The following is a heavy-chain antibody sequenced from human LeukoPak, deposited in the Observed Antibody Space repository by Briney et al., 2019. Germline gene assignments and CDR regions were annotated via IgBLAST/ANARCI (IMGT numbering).Heavy chain of an antibody. J-gene: IGHJ6*02. CDR1: GYTFSSYD. CDR3: ARAPSPTSYGMDV. Sequence: ASVKVSCKASGYTFSSYDVNCVRQATGQGGEWMGWMNPNSGNTGYAQEFQGRVTMTRNTSISTAYMEVSGLRSEDTAVYYCARAPSPTSYGMDVWGQGTTVTVSS. CDR2: MNPNSGNT. D-gene: IGHD2-2*01. V-gene: IGHV1-8*01.